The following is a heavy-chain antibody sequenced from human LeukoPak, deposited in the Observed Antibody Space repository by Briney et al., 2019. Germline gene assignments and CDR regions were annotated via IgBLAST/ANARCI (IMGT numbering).Heavy chain of an antibody. D-gene: IGHD6-19*01. Sequence: SETLSPTCTVSGGSISSSSYYWGWIRQPPGKGLEWIGSIYYSGSTYYNPSLKSQVTISVDTSKNQFSLKLSSVTAADTAVYYCARHRPDMAGFDYWGQGTLVTVSS. CDR3: ARHRPDMAGFDY. CDR1: GGSISSSSYY. V-gene: IGHV4-39*01. J-gene: IGHJ4*02. CDR2: IYYSGST.